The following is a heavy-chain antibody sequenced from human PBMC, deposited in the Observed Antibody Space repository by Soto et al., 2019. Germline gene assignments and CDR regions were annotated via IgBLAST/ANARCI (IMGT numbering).Heavy chain of an antibody. CDR3: AKSPSLFFFSCYGDPRDLHSFPTRRSSDL. CDR2: ISGSGGNT. J-gene: IGHJ2*01. D-gene: IGHD4-17*01. Sequence: EWVSAISGSGGNTYYADSVKGLFTISRDNSKNTLYLQMNSLRAEDTALYYCAKSPSLFFFSCYGDPRDLHSFPTRRSSDL. V-gene: IGHV3-23*01.